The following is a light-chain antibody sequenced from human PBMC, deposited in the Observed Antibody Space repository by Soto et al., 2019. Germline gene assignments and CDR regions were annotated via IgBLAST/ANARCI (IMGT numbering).Light chain of an antibody. CDR3: QQYGSSSYT. V-gene: IGKV3-20*01. Sequence: IGWTQSPGTLSLSPGERATLACRASQRVGRDYLAWYQQKPGQAPRLLLYRTSTRATGIPDRFSGSGSGTDFTLTISRLEPEDFAVYYCQQYGSSSYTFGQGTKLEIK. CDR1: QRVGRDY. J-gene: IGKJ2*01. CDR2: RTS.